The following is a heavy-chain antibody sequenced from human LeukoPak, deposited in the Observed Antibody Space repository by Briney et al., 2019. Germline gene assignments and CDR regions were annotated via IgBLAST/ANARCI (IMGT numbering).Heavy chain of an antibody. CDR2: IYYSGST. J-gene: IGHJ3*02. Sequence: PSETLSLTCAVYGGSFSGYYWSWIRQPPGKGLEWIGYIYYSGSTNYNPSLKSRVTISVDTSKNQFSLKLSSVTAADTAVYYCARVPSEGDAFDIWGQGTMVTVSS. D-gene: IGHD3-10*01. CDR3: ARVPSEGDAFDI. V-gene: IGHV4-59*01. CDR1: GGSFSGYY.